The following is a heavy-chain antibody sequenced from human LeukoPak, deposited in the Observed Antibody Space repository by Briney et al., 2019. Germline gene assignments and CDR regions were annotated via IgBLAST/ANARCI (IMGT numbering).Heavy chain of an antibody. CDR1: GYSFTSYW. J-gene: IGHJ4*02. CDR3: ASNLYDSSGYYPKWGGY. D-gene: IGHD3-22*01. CDR2: ICPGDSDT. V-gene: IGHV5-51*01. Sequence: GESLKISCKGSGYSFTSYWIGWVRQMPGKGLEWMGIICPGDSDTRYSPSFQGQVTISADKSISTAYLQWSSLKASDTAMYYCASNLYDSSGYYPKWGGYWGQGTLVTVSS.